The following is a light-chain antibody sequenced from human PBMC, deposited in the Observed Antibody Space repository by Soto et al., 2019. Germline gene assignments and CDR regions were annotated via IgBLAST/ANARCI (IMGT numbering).Light chain of an antibody. V-gene: IGLV2-8*01. CDR3: RSYAGSNYHRV. Sequence: QSALTQPPSASGSPGQSVTISCTGTSSDVGGYNYVSWYQQHPGKAPKLMIYEVSKRPSGVPDRFSGSKSGNTASLTVSGLQAEDEADYYCRSYAGSNYHRVFGTGTKLTVL. J-gene: IGLJ1*01. CDR1: SSDVGGYNY. CDR2: EVS.